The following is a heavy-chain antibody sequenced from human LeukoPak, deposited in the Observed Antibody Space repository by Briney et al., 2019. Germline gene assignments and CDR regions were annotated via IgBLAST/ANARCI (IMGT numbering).Heavy chain of an antibody. V-gene: IGHV1-69*06. CDR1: GGTFSSYA. Sequence: SETVSFKASGGTFSSYAISWVRQAPGQGLEWMGGIIPIFGTANYAQKFQGRVTITADKSTSTAYMELSSLRSEDTAVYYCARVRLYSGYDYYFDYWGQGTLVTVSS. CDR3: ARVRLYSGYDYYFDY. D-gene: IGHD5-12*01. CDR2: IIPIFGTA. J-gene: IGHJ4*02.